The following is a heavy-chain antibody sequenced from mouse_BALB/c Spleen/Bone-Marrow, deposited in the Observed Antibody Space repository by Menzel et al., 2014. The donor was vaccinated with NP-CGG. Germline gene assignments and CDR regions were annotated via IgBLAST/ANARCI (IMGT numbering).Heavy chain of an antibody. V-gene: IGHV1-22*01. CDR1: GYTFTDYT. CDR2: INPNIGGT. J-gene: IGHJ3*01. CDR3: ARGRFAY. Sequence: EVQLQESGPELVKPGASVRISCKTSGYTFTDYTIHWVKQSPGKSLEWIGNINPNIGGTTYNQKFKGKATLTLDKSSRTAYMELRSLTSEDSAVYYCARGRFAYWGQGTLVTVSA.